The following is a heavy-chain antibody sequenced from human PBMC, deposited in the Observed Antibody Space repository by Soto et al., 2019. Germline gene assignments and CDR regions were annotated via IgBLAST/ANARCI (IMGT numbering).Heavy chain of an antibody. CDR1: GFTFSSYG. D-gene: IGHD2-2*01. V-gene: IGHV3-30*18. CDR3: AKTALRYCSSTSCYGSFDY. Sequence: QVQLVESGGGVVQPGRSLRLSCAASGFTFSSYGMHWVRQAPGKGLEWVAVISYDGSNKYYADSVKGRFTISRDNSKNTLYLQMNSLRAEDTAVHYCAKTALRYCSSTSCYGSFDYWGQGTLVTVSS. CDR2: ISYDGSNK. J-gene: IGHJ4*02.